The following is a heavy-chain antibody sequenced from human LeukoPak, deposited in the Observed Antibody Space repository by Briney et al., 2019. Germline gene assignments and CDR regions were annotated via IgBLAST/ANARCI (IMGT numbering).Heavy chain of an antibody. D-gene: IGHD3-22*01. V-gene: IGHV4-59*01. CDR3: ARGAYYYDSSGYQGWFDP. CDR1: GGSISSYY. Sequence: SETLSLTCTVSGGSISSYYWSWIRQPPGKGLEWIGYIYYSGSTNYNPSLKSRVTISVDTSKNQFSLKLSSVTAADTAVYYCARGAYYYDSSGYQGWFDPWGQGTLVTVSS. J-gene: IGHJ5*02. CDR2: IYYSGST.